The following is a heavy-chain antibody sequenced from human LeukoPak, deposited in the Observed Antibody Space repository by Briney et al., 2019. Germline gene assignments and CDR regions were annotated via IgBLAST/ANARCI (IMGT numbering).Heavy chain of an antibody. D-gene: IGHD4-17*01. CDR1: GGSFSGYY. Sequence: PETLSLTCAVYGGSFSGYYWSWIRQPPGKGLERIGYIYYSGSTNYNPSLKSRVTISVDTSKNQFSLKLSSVTAADTAVYYCARHMTTVRYFDYWGQGTLVTVSS. V-gene: IGHV4-59*08. CDR2: IYYSGST. J-gene: IGHJ4*02. CDR3: ARHMTTVRYFDY.